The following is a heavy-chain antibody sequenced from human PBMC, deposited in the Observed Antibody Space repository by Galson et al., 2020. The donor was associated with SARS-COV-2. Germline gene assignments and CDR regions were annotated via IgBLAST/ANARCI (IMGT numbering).Heavy chain of an antibody. D-gene: IGHD6-19*01. CDR3: ARASAGYSSGWYPNNWFDP. CDR1: GGSISSSSYY. V-gene: IGHV4-39*07. CDR2: IYYSGST. J-gene: IGHJ5*02. Sequence: SETLSLTCTVSGGSISSSSYYWGWIRQPPGKGLEWIGSIYYSGSTYYNPSLKSRVTISVDTSKNQFSLKLSSVTAADTAVYYCARASAGYSSGWYPNNWFDPWGQGTLVTVSS.